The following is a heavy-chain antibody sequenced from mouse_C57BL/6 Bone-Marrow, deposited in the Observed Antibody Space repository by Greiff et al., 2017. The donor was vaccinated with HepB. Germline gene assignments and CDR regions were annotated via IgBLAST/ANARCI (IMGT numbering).Heavy chain of an antibody. Sequence: VQLQQSGPELVKPGASVKISCKASGYAFSSSWMNWVKQRPGKGLEWIGQIYPGDGDTNYNGKFKGKATLTADKSSSTAYMQLSSLTSEDSAVYFCARFGSRVYAMDYWGQGTSVTVST. CDR1: GYAFSSSW. CDR2: IYPGDGDT. J-gene: IGHJ4*01. V-gene: IGHV1-82*01. D-gene: IGHD1-1*01. CDR3: ARFGSRVYAMDY.